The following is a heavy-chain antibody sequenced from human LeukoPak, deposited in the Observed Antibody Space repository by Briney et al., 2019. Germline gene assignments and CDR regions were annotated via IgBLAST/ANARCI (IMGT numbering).Heavy chain of an antibody. CDR1: GGTFSSYA. CDR3: ARDSKGSTSRPKGNWFDP. Sequence: GASVKVSCKASGGTFSSYAISWVRQAPGQGLEWMGGIIPIFGTANYAQKFQGRVTITADESTSTAYMELSSLRSEDTAVYYCARDSKGSTSRPKGNWFDPWGQGTLVTVSS. D-gene: IGHD2-2*01. CDR2: IIPIFGTA. J-gene: IGHJ5*02. V-gene: IGHV1-69*13.